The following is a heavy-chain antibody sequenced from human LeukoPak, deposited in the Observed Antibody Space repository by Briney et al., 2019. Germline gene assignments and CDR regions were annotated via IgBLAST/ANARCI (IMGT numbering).Heavy chain of an antibody. CDR1: RFNVSSNY. D-gene: IGHD2-15*01. V-gene: IGHV3-66*01. CDR2: IYGGGTT. J-gene: IGHJ4*02. CDR3: EGGDY. Sequence: PGGSLRLSCVASRFNVSSNYISWVRQAPGKGLEWVSVIYGGGTTNYADSVKGRFTISRDNSKNTVYLQMNSLRAEDTAVYYCEGGDYWGQGTLVTVSS.